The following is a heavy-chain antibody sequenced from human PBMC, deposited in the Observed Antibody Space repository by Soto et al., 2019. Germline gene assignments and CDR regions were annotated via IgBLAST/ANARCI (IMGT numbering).Heavy chain of an antibody. D-gene: IGHD2-21*02. J-gene: IGHJ6*02. Sequence: ASVKVSCKTSGYTFTSYGLNWVRQAPGQGLEWVGWVSAYNGYTNYAQSVQGRVTMTTEISTSTGYMELRSLRSDDTAVYYCARAGDPLYHAMDVWGQGTTVTVSS. CDR1: GYTFTSYG. CDR3: ARAGDPLYHAMDV. CDR2: VSAYNGYT. V-gene: IGHV1-18*01.